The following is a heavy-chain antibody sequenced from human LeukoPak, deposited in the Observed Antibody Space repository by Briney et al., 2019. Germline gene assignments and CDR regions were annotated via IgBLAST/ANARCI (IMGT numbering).Heavy chain of an antibody. J-gene: IGHJ6*02. CDR1: GFTFNYAW. D-gene: IGHD1-7*01. CDR3: TTDEDWNYARKDV. Sequence: GGSLRLSCAASGFTFNYAWMSWVRQVPGKGLEWVGQTVSEIDGGTTGYAAPVKGRFTISRDDSKSTLYLQMNSLKIEDTAVYYCTTDEDWNYARKDVWGQGATVIVPS. V-gene: IGHV3-15*04. CDR2: TVSEIDGGTT.